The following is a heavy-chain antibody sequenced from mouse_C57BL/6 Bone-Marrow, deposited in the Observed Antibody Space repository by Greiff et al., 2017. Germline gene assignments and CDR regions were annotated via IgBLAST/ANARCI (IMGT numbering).Heavy chain of an antibody. D-gene: IGHD2-4*01. V-gene: IGHV2-9-1*01. CDR3: ARDDYDAVAY. CDR2: IWTGGGT. J-gene: IGHJ3*01. Sequence: VKLVESGPGLVAPSQSLSITCTVSGFSLTSYAISWVRQPPGKGLEWLGVIWTGGGTNYNSALKSRLSISKDNSKSQVFLKMNSLQTGDTARYCCARDDYDAVAYWGQGTLVTVSA. CDR1: GFSLTSYA.